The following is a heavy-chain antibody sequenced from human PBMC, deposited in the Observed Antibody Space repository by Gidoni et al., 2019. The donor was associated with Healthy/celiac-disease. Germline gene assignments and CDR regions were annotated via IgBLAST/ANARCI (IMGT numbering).Heavy chain of an antibody. V-gene: IGHV3-23*01. CDR2: ISGSGGST. Sequence: EVQLLESGGGLVQHGGSLRLPCAAAGFTFSSYPMSWVRQAPGKGLGWVSAISGSGGSTYYADSVKGRLTISRDNSKNTLYLQMNSLRAEDTAVYYCAKDRVGVGGYSYASHWGQGTLVTVSS. J-gene: IGHJ4*02. CDR3: AKDRVGVGGYSYASH. CDR1: GFTFSSYP. D-gene: IGHD5-18*01.